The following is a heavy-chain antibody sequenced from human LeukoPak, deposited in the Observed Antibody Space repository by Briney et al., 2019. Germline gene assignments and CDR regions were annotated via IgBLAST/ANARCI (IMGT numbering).Heavy chain of an antibody. CDR1: AITLSNYW. J-gene: IGHJ4*02. CDR2: ISPDGSVR. CDR3: AKDEYSSSFFDY. D-gene: IGHD6-13*01. Sequence: GGSLRLSCTASAITLSNYWMHWVRQVPGKGPVWVLIISPDGSVRSYADSVRGRFTISRDNSKNTLYLQMNSLRAEDTAVYSCAKDEYSSSFFDYWGQGTLVTVSS. V-gene: IGHV3-74*01.